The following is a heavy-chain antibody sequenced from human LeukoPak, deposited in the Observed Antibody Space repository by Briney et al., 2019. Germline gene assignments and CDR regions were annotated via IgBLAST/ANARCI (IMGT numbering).Heavy chain of an antibody. D-gene: IGHD3-10*01. CDR2: INPNSGGT. CDR1: GGTFSSYA. V-gene: IGHV1-2*02. J-gene: IGHJ4*02. Sequence: ASVKVSCKASGGTFSSYAISWVRQAPGQGLEWMGWINPNSGGTNYAQKFQGRVTMTRDTSISTAYMELSRLRSDDTAVYYCARVKVLWFGESYCFDYWGQGTLVTVSS. CDR3: ARVKVLWFGESYCFDY.